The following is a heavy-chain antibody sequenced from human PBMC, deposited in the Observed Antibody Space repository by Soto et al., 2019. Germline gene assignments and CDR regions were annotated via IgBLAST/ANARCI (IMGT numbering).Heavy chain of an antibody. J-gene: IGHJ1*01. CDR3: VRSPKIGVRGAF. Sequence: GGSLRLSCIGSGFSFSAYNMNWVRQAPGKGLEWVSSIKVGSSRTYQPDSMKGRFTISRDDARNSVYLQINSLRAEDTALHFCVRSPKIGVRGAFWGRGTQVTVSS. D-gene: IGHD3-16*01. CDR1: GFSFSAYN. CDR2: IKVGSSRT. V-gene: IGHV3-21*01.